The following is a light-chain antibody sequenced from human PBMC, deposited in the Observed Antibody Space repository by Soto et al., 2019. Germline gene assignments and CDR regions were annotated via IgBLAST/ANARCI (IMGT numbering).Light chain of an antibody. V-gene: IGKV1-39*01. J-gene: IGKJ1*01. CDR3: QESYTALWGT. CDR1: QSISRS. CDR2: DAS. Sequence: DIQMTQSPSSLSASVGDRVTITCRASQSISRSLNWYQRKLGKVPKVLIYDASSLQSGVPSRFSGSGSGTDFTLTISSLQPADFATYYCQESYTALWGTFGQGTRVEI.